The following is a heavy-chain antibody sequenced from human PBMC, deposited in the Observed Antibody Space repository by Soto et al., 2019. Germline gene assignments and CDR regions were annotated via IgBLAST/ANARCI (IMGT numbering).Heavy chain of an antibody. Sequence: GGSLRLSCAASGFTFSSYAMSWVRQAPGKGLEWVSAISGSGGSTYYAESVKGRFTISRDNSKNTLYLQMNSLRAEDTAVYYCAKGPYCSSTSCHSDYYYYYMDVWGKGTTVTVSS. D-gene: IGHD2-2*02. CDR1: GFTFSSYA. V-gene: IGHV3-23*01. CDR3: AKGPYCSSTSCHSDYYYYYMDV. CDR2: ISGSGGST. J-gene: IGHJ6*03.